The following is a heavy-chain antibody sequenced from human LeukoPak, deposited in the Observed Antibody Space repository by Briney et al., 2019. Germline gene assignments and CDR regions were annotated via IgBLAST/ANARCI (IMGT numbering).Heavy chain of an antibody. CDR3: ARGVAAAGNYYYYYMDV. Sequence: ASVKVSCKASGGTFSSYAISWVRQAPGQGLEWMGGIIPIFGTANYAQKFQGRVTITTDGSTSTAYMELSSLRSEDTAVYYCARGVAAAGNYYYYYMDVWGKGTTVTVSS. J-gene: IGHJ6*03. D-gene: IGHD6-13*01. CDR1: GGTFSSYA. V-gene: IGHV1-69*05. CDR2: IIPIFGTA.